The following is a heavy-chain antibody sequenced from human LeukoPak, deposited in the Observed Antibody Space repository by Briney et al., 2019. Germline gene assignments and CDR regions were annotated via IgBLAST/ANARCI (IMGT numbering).Heavy chain of an antibody. J-gene: IGHJ3*02. CDR1: GFTFSSYW. Sequence: TGGSLRLSCAAPGFTFSSYWMSWVRQAPGKGLEWVANIKQDGSEKYYVDSVKGRFTISRDNAKNSLYLQMNSLRAEDTAVYYCGRGAPPEDDAFDIWGQGTMVTVSS. CDR3: GRGAPPEDDAFDI. CDR2: IKQDGSEK. V-gene: IGHV3-7*04.